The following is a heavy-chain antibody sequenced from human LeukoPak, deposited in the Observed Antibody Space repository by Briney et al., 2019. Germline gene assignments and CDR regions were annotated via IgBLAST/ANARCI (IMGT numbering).Heavy chain of an antibody. CDR1: GYTFTGYY. V-gene: IGHV1-2*02. J-gene: IGHJ4*02. CDR3: AREGRHSYGYYFDY. CDR2: INPNSGGT. Sequence: RVASVRVSCKASGYTFTGYYMHWVRQAPGQGLEWMGWINPNSGGTNYAQKVQGRVTMTRDTSISTAYMELSRLRSDDTAVYYCAREGRHSYGYYFDYWGQGTLVTVSS. D-gene: IGHD5-18*01.